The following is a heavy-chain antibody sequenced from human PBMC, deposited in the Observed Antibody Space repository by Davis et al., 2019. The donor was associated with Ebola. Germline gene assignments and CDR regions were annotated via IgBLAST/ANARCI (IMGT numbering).Heavy chain of an antibody. CDR3: ARDRGPYAFDI. J-gene: IGHJ3*02. CDR1: GFTFSSYW. Sequence: PGGSLRLSCAASGFTFSSYWMSWVRQAPGKGLEWVSVIYSGGSTYYADSVKGRFTISRDNSKNTLYLQMNSLRAEDTAVYYCARDRGPYAFDIWGQGTMVTVSS. V-gene: IGHV3-53*01. CDR2: IYSGGST.